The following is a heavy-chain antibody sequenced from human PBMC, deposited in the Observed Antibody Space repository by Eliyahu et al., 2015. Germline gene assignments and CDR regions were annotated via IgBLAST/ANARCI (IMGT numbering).Heavy chain of an antibody. CDR1: GFTFSXYX. J-gene: IGHJ5*02. Sequence: EVQLVESGGGLVQPGGSLRLSCXASGFTFSXYXMHWVRQATGKGLEWVSAIGAAGDPHYAGSVKGRFTISRENAKNSLYLQMNSLRAGDTAMYYCSRGGDGFDPWGQGTLVIVSS. V-gene: IGHV3-13*05. CDR3: SRGGDGFDP. D-gene: IGHD3-16*01. CDR2: IGAAGDP.